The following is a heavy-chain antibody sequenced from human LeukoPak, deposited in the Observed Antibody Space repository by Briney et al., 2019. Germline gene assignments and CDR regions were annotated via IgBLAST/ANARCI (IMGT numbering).Heavy chain of an antibody. CDR1: GGTLRGFV. D-gene: IGHD3-9*01. J-gene: IGHJ6*03. V-gene: IGHV1-69*05. CDR3: TRGDDFLAAYNYMDV. Sequence: GASAKVSRKASGGTLRGFVINWVRQAPGEGLERMGRINTLSGTTNYTQKFQGRVTMTTGESTTTVFMELSRRTSADTAVYYCTRGDDFLAAYNYMDVWGKGSSVIVSS. CDR2: INTLSGTT.